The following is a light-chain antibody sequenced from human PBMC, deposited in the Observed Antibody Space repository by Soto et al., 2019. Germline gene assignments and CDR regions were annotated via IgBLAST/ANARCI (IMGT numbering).Light chain of an antibody. V-gene: IGKV3-20*01. CDR2: DAS. CDR3: QQFVESPYT. CDR1: ETISRSY. Sequence: EIVLTQSPGTMSLSPGQRATLSCRASETISRSYLAWYQQTPGQAPRLLIYDASRRATGTPDRFSGSGSGTDFSLTSSRLAPEDFAVYYCQQFVESPYTFGQGTKLEIK. J-gene: IGKJ2*01.